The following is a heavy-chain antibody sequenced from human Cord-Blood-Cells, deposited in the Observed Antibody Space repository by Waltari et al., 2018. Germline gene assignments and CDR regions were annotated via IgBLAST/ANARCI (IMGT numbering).Heavy chain of an antibody. V-gene: IGHV1-2*02. CDR1: GYTFTGYY. D-gene: IGHD7-27*01. Sequence: QVQLVQSGAEVKKPGASVKVSCKASGYTFTGYYMHWVRQAPGQGLEWMGWINPNRGGTNYAQKFQGRVTITRDTSISTAYMELSRLRSDDTAVYYCARLLKRTGDTDYWGQGTLVTVSS. CDR2: INPNRGGT. J-gene: IGHJ4*02. CDR3: ARLLKRTGDTDY.